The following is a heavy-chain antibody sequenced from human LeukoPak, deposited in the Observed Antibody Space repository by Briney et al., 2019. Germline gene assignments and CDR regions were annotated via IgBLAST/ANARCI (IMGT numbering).Heavy chain of an antibody. CDR2: IETDGTTI. Sequence: GGSLRLSCAASGFTFSSYIMNWVRQTPGKGLVWVANIETDGTTIHYADSVKGRFTISRDNAENTVYLQMNSLRAEDTGVYHCAREYNGGLDYWGQGTLVTVSS. CDR1: GFTFSSYI. D-gene: IGHD5-12*01. V-gene: IGHV3-74*01. CDR3: AREYNGGLDY. J-gene: IGHJ4*02.